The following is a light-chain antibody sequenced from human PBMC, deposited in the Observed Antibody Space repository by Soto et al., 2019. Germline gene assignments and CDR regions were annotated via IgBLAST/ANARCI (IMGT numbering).Light chain of an antibody. V-gene: IGKV3-20*01. CDR3: QQYGSSGYT. CDR2: GAS. J-gene: IGKJ2*01. Sequence: EIVLTHSPGTLSLSPGERATLSCRASQSVSSSYLAWYQQKPGQAPRLVIYGASSRATGIPDRFSGSGSGTDFTVTISRLQPEDFAVYYCQQYGSSGYTFGQGTKLEIK. CDR1: QSVSSSY.